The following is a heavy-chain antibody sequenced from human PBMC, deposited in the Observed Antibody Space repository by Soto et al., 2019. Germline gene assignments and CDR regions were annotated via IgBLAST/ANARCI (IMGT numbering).Heavy chain of an antibody. D-gene: IGHD3-10*01. CDR2: INAGNGNT. J-gene: IGHJ5*02. Sequence: ASVKKVSCKASGYTFTSYAMNWVRQAPGQRLEWMGWINAGNGNTKYSQKFQGRVTITRDTSTSTAYMELSSLRSEDTAVYYCARENTYYYGSGTRSPGFDPWGQGTLVTVSS. CDR1: GYTFTSYA. V-gene: IGHV1-3*01. CDR3: ARENTYYYGSGTRSPGFDP.